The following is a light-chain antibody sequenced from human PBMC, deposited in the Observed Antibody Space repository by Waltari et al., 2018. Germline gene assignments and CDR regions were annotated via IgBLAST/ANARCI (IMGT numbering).Light chain of an antibody. CDR1: KLEDKY. Sequence: YELTQPPSVSVSPGQTVSITCSGGKLEDKYVGWYQQKTGQSPVLVMHQDSRRPSGIPERFSGSSSGNTATLTISGTQAMDEADYYCQAWDSISDVVFGGGTRLTVL. V-gene: IGLV3-1*01. CDR3: QAWDSISDVV. J-gene: IGLJ2*01. CDR2: QDS.